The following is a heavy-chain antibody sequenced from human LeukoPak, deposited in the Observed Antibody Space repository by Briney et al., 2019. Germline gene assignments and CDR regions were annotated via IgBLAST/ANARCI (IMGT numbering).Heavy chain of an antibody. Sequence: SQTLSLTCAISGDSFSSNSVTWNWTRQSPSRGLEWLGRTYYRSTWYNDYAVSVRGRITVNPDTSKNQFSLHPNSVTPEDTAVYYCARRLTQYDCFDPWGQGILVTVSS. CDR2: TYYRSTWYN. V-gene: IGHV6-1*01. J-gene: IGHJ5*02. D-gene: IGHD2-2*01. CDR1: GDSFSSNSVT. CDR3: ARRLTQYDCFDP.